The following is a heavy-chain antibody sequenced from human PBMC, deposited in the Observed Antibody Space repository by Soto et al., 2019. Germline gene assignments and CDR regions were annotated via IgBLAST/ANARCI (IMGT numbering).Heavy chain of an antibody. Sequence: ASVKVSCKASGYTFTSYGISWVRQAPGQGLEWMGWISAYNGNTNYAQKLQGRVTMTTDTSTSTAYMELRSLRSDDTAVYYCARDDSPGIAAAGTSAYWRQGTLVTVSS. CDR1: GYTFTSYG. CDR2: ISAYNGNT. J-gene: IGHJ4*02. D-gene: IGHD6-13*01. CDR3: ARDDSPGIAAAGTSAY. V-gene: IGHV1-18*01.